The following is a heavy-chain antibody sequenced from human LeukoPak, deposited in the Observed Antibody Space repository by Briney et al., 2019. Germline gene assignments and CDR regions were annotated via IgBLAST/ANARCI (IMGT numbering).Heavy chain of an antibody. CDR3: AKKDTPMVSPLDY. CDR1: GFTFSTYA. V-gene: IGHV3-23*01. CDR2: ISGSGGST. D-gene: IGHD5-18*01. J-gene: IGHJ4*02. Sequence: GGSLRLSCAATGFTFSTYAMSWVRQAPGKGLEWVSAISGSGGSTYYADSVKGRFTISRDNSKNTLYLQMNSLRAEDTAVYYCAKKDTPMVSPLDYWGQGTLVTVSS.